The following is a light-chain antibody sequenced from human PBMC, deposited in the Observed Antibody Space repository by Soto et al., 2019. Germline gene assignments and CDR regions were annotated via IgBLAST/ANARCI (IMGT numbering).Light chain of an antibody. CDR3: QTWGTGIQV. V-gene: IGLV4-69*01. J-gene: IGLJ3*02. CDR1: SGHSNYA. Sequence: QLVLTQSPSASASLGASVKLTCTLSSGHSNYAIAWHQQQPEKVPRYLMKVNSDGSHSKGDGIPDRFSGSSSGAERYLTISSLQSEDEADYYCQTWGTGIQVFGGWTKLTVL. CDR2: VNSDGSH.